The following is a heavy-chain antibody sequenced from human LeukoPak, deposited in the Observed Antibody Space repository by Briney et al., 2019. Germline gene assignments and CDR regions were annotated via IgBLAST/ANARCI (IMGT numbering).Heavy chain of an antibody. V-gene: IGHV6-1*01. D-gene: IGHD5-18*01. J-gene: IGHJ4*02. CDR3: ARDVGGYGSGFDS. CDR2: TYYRSKWYN. Sequence: SQTLSLTCAISGDSVSSNSAAGNWIRQSPSRGLEWLGRTYYRSKWYNDYAVSVKSRLTINLDTSKNQFSLQLNSMTPEDTAMYYCARDVGGYGSGFDSGGQGTLVTVSS. CDR1: GDSVSSNSAA.